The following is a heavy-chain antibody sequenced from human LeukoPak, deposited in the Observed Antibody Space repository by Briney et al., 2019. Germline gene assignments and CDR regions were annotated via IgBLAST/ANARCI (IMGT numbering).Heavy chain of an antibody. CDR2: IWYDGSNK. Sequence: GGSLRLSCAASGFTFSSYGMHWVRQAPGKGLEWVAVIWYDGSNKYYADSVKGRFTISRDNSKNTLYLQMNSLRAEDTAVYYCARDSNPLLWFGESPQGFDPWGQGTLVTVSS. CDR1: GFTFSSYG. CDR3: ARDSNPLLWFGESPQGFDP. D-gene: IGHD3-10*01. J-gene: IGHJ5*02. V-gene: IGHV3-33*01.